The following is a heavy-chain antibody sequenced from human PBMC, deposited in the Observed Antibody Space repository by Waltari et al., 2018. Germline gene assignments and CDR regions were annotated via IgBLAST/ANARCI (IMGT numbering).Heavy chain of an antibody. J-gene: IGHJ4*02. V-gene: IGHV3-7*01. CDR3: ARDDGVRTVDY. D-gene: IGHD4-17*01. Sequence: QLVESGGGLVQPGGSLRLACEVPGFTFGSHWMSWVHQTPGKGLEWVANIKPDGTETYYVDSVKGRFTISRDNAKNSLFLQMNSLRAEHTAVYYCARDDGVRTVDYWGQGTLVTVSS. CDR2: IKPDGTET. CDR1: GFTFGSHW.